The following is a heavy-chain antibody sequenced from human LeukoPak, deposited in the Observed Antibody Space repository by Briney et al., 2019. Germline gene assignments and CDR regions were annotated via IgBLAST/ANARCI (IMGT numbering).Heavy chain of an antibody. J-gene: IGHJ4*02. CDR3: ARDFRYCSSTSCYAGY. V-gene: IGHV3-20*04. Sequence: LRLYCAPSRFTFDDYGMSWVRQAPGKGLEWVSGINWNGGSTGHADSVKGRFTISRDNAKNSLYLQMNSLRAEDTALYYCARDFRYCSSTSCYAGYWGQRTLVTVYS. CDR1: RFTFDDYG. CDR2: INWNGGST. D-gene: IGHD2-2*01.